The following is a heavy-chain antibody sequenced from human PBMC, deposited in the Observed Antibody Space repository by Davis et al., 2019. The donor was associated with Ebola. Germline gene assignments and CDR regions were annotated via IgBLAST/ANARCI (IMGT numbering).Heavy chain of an antibody. CDR1: GESVSGIY. Sequence: PSETLSLTCVVYGESVSGIYWTWTRQSPGKGLEWIGEINHSGRTFYNPSLKSLVTVSLDTSQNHFSLRLTSVTAADTAMYYCGGIRGQWLESWGQGSLVTVST. V-gene: IGHV4-34*01. J-gene: IGHJ5*02. CDR3: GGIRGQWLES. D-gene: IGHD6-19*01. CDR2: INHSGRT.